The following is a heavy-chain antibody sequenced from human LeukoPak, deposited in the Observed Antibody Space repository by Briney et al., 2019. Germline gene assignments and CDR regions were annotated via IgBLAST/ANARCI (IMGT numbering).Heavy chain of an antibody. Sequence: SETLSLTCTVSGGSISGHCWSWIRQSPGRGLEWIGNIWTSGITKYNPSLNSRVSISIDTSKNQFSLKVSSMTAADTAVYYCARHGGYSSPLGVWGQGTTVTVSS. J-gene: IGHJ6*02. CDR3: ARHGGYSSPLGV. V-gene: IGHV4-4*09. CDR2: IWTSGIT. CDR1: GGSISGHC. D-gene: IGHD6-13*01.